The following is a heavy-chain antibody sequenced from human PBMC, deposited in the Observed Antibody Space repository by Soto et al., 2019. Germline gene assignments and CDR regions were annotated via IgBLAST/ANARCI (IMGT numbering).Heavy chain of an antibody. CDR1: GGTFSSYT. Sequence: QVQLVQSGAEVKKPGSSVKVSCKASGGTFSSYTISWVRQAPGQGLEWMGRIIPILGIANYAQKFQGRVTITADKSTNTAYMELSRLRSEDTAVYYCAREGQDILTGYYLFDYWGQGTLVTLSS. CDR3: AREGQDILTGYYLFDY. CDR2: IIPILGIA. D-gene: IGHD3-9*01. V-gene: IGHV1-69*08. J-gene: IGHJ4*02.